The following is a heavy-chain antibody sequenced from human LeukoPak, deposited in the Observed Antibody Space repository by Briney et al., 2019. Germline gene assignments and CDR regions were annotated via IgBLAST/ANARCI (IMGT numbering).Heavy chain of an antibody. Sequence: GGSLRLSCAASGFTFSSYGMHWVRQVPGKGLEWVAVISYDGSNKYYADSVKGRFTISRDNSKNTLYLQMNSLRAEDTAVYYCAKDWSDYGDYILFGYWGQGTLVTVSS. J-gene: IGHJ4*02. CDR2: ISYDGSNK. CDR1: GFTFSSYG. CDR3: AKDWSDYGDYILFGY. D-gene: IGHD4-17*01. V-gene: IGHV3-30*18.